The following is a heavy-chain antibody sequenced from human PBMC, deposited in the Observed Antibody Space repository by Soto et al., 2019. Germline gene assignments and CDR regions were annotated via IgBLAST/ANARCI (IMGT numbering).Heavy chain of an antibody. CDR2: INHSGST. CDR1: GGSFSGYY. CDR3: ARGLKRKSMDV. Sequence: QVQLQQWGAGLLKPSETLSLTCAVYGGSFSGYYWSWIRQPPGKGLEWIGEINHSGSTNYNPSLKSRVTISVDTAKNQFSLKLSSVTAADTAVYYCARGLKRKSMDVWGQGTTVTVSS. J-gene: IGHJ6*02. V-gene: IGHV4-34*01.